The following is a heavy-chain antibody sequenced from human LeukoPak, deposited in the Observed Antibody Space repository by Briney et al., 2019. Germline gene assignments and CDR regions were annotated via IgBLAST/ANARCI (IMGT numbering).Heavy chain of an antibody. CDR1: GYTFTGYY. V-gene: IGHV1-2*02. D-gene: IGHD3-22*01. CDR3: ARDIEGVEDSSAPTHY. CDR2: INPNSGGT. J-gene: IGHJ4*02. Sequence: GASVTVSCKASGYTFTGYYMHWVRQAPGQGLEWMGWINPNSGGTNYAQKFQGRVTMTRDTSISTAYMELSRLRSDDTAVYYCARDIEGVEDSSAPTHYWGQGTLVTVSS.